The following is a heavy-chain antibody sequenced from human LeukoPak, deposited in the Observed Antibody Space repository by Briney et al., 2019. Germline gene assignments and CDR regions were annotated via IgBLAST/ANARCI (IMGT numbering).Heavy chain of an antibody. J-gene: IGHJ1*01. V-gene: IGHV3-9*01. D-gene: IGHD6-13*01. CDR2: ISWNSGSR. Sequence: PGGSLRLSCVASGFTFDDYAMHWVRQAPGKGLEWVSGISWNSGSRGYADSVKGRFTISRDNAKTSLYLQMNSLRAEDTALYYCARGNSSSWYLYFQHWGQGTLVTVSS. CDR1: GFTFDDYA. CDR3: ARGNSSSWYLYFQH.